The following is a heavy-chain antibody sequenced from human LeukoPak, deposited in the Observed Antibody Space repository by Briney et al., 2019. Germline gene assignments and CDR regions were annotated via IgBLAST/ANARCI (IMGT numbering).Heavy chain of an antibody. CDR3: ARVVEDYDFWSGYNYYYYYMDV. CDR2: IYTSGST. Sequence: SETLSLTCTVSGGSISSGSYYWSWIRQPAGKGLEWIGRIYTSGSTNYNPSLKSRVTISVDTSKNQFSLKLSSVTAADTAVYYCARVVEDYDFWSGYNYYYYYMDVWGKGTTVAASS. J-gene: IGHJ6*03. CDR1: GGSISSGSYY. V-gene: IGHV4-61*02. D-gene: IGHD3-3*01.